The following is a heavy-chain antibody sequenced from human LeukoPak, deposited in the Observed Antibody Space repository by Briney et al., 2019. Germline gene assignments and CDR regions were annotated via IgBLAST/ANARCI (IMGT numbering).Heavy chain of an antibody. J-gene: IGHJ4*02. V-gene: IGHV4-4*09. D-gene: IGHD5-18*01. CDR3: ARLDTAMVKGFY. Sequence: SETLSLTCTVSGGSISSYYGSWIRQPPGKGLEWIGYIYTSGSTNYNPSLKSRVTISVDTSKNQFSLKLSSVTAADTAVYYCARLDTAMVKGFYWGQGTLVTASS. CDR2: IYTSGST. CDR1: GGSISSYY.